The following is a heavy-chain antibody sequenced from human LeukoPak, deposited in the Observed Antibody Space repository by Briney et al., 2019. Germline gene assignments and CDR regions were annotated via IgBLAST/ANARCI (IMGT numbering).Heavy chain of an antibody. V-gene: IGHV5-10-1*01. CDR2: IDPSDSYT. J-gene: IGHJ6*02. CDR3: ARRGRAQGPPNPNDGMEV. Sequence: GESLRIFCWSFGNSSTRYWNNWVRQMPGKGLEWMGRIDPSDSYTNYSPSFQGRVTISADKSISTAYLRWTSLKALDTAIYYCARRGRAQGPPNPNDGMEVWGQGTTVTVSS. CDR1: GNSSTRYW.